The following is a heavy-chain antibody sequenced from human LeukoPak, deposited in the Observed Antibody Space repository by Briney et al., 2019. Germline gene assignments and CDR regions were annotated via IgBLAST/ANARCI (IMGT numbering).Heavy chain of an antibody. CDR2: IRHGGSDI. D-gene: IGHD1-14*01. CDR1: GYIFTSHY. J-gene: IGHJ4*02. CDR3: ARGDHLDS. V-gene: IGHV5-51*01. Sequence: GESLQISCKGFGYIFTSHYIAWVRQMPGTGLEWMGLIRHGGSDIKYSPSFQGQVTFSVDNSINTAYLQWSSLKASDSALYYCARGDHLDSWGQGTLVTVSS.